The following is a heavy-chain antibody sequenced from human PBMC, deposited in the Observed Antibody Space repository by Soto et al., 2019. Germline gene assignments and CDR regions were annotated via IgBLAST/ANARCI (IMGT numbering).Heavy chain of an antibody. CDR3: AREDSGSYYSDAFYI. CDR1: GFTFSSYA. V-gene: IGHV3-30-3*01. D-gene: IGHD1-26*01. Sequence: QVQLVESGGGVVQPGRSLRLSCAASGFTFSSYAMHWVRQAPGKGLEWVAVISYDGSNKYYADSVKGRFTISRDNSKNTLYLQMNSLRADDTAVYYCAREDSGSYYSDAFYIWGQGTMVTVSS. CDR2: ISYDGSNK. J-gene: IGHJ3*02.